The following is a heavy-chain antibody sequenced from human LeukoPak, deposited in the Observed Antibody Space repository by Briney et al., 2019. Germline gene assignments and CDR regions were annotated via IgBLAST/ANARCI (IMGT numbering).Heavy chain of an antibody. D-gene: IGHD4-17*01. J-gene: IGHJ4*02. Sequence: GGSLRLSCAASGFTFSSYSMNWVRQAPGKGLEWVSSISSSSSYIYYADSVKGRFTISRDNAKNSLYLQMNSLRAEDTAVYYCARGSPYGDYVGQYYWGQGTLVTVSS. CDR1: GFTFSSYS. CDR2: ISSSSSYI. V-gene: IGHV3-21*01. CDR3: ARGSPYGDYVGQYY.